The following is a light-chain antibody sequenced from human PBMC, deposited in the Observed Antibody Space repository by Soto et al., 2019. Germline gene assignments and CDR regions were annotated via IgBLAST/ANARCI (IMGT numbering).Light chain of an antibody. V-gene: IGKV1-17*03. Sequence: DIQMTQSPSTMSASLGDRVTITCRASQGISNSLAWFQQKPGRAPKRVIYPASTWQTGVPSRFSGSGSGTAFTLTISSLHPEDFAIYYCQQYNRHPLTFGGGTKVEIK. CDR2: PAS. CDR3: QQYNRHPLT. CDR1: QGISNS. J-gene: IGKJ4*02.